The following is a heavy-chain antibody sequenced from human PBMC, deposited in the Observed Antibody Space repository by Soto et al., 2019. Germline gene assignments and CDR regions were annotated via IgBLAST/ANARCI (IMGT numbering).Heavy chain of an antibody. Sequence: PVEVSCEEYGSSVPSLYLDYVRQAPRQALEWMGWITHFNGNPNYEQKFQDRVTITRDRSMSTAYMELSSLRCEDTAMYYCARSRTYCGGDCEEDAFDIWSQGTTVPGSS. CDR2: ITHFNGNP. CDR1: GSSVPSLY. CDR3: ARSRTYCGGDCEEDAFDI. V-gene: IGHV1-45*02. J-gene: IGHJ3*02. D-gene: IGHD2-21*02.